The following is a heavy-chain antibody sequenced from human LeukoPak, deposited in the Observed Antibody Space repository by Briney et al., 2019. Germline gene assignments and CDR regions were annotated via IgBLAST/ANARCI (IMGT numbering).Heavy chain of an antibody. Sequence: GGSLRLSCAASGFTFSSYAMGWVRQAPGKGLEWVSSITSRDGTTFYTDSVKGRFTISRDNSKNTLYLQLNSLRAEDTAVYYCARDRPNYYHSSGHYYRRDGDFWGQGTLVTVSS. CDR3: ARDRPNYYHSSGHYYRRDGDF. J-gene: IGHJ4*02. CDR1: GFTFSSYA. CDR2: ITSRDGTT. V-gene: IGHV3-23*01. D-gene: IGHD3-22*01.